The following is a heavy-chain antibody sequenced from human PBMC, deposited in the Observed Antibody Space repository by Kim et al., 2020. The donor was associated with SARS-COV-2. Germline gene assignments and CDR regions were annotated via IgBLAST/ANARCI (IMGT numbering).Heavy chain of an antibody. J-gene: IGHJ4*02. V-gene: IGHV3-7*01. Sequence: GGSLRLSCAASGFTFTGFWMNWIRRAPGKGLEWVANIGPDEDERYCADSVKGRFTISRDNAKNSLYLQMNSLRAEDTAIYYCARDAHRGGDYDYWGQGNLVTVSS. D-gene: IGHD3-10*01. CDR2: IGPDEDER. CDR3: ARDAHRGGDYDY. CDR1: GFTFTGFW.